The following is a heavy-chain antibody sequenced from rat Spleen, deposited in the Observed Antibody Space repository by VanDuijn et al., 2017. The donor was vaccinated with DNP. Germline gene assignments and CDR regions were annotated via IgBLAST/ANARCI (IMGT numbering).Heavy chain of an antibody. D-gene: IGHD1-6*01. V-gene: IGHV5-31*01. CDR3: ARHLQVYYGLRD. CDR1: GFTFNKYW. J-gene: IGHJ2*01. Sequence: EVQLVESGGDLVQPGRSLKLSCVASGFTFNKYWMAWIRQVPGRGLEWVASITSSGGSTYYPDSVKGRCTISRDNAKNTLYLQMNSLKSEDTATYYCARHLQVYYGLRDWGQGVMVTVSS. CDR2: ITSSGGST.